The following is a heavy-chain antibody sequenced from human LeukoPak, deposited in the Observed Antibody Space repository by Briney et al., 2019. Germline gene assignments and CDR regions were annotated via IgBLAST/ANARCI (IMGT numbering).Heavy chain of an antibody. J-gene: IGHJ4*02. V-gene: IGHV4-61*01. D-gene: IGHD3-22*01. Sequence: SETLSLTCTVSGGSVSSGSYYWGWIRQPPGKGLEWIGYIYYSGSTNYNPSLKSRVTISVDTSKNQFSLKLSSVTAADTAVYYCARDYYDSSGYFRRDYWGQGTLVTVSS. CDR3: ARDYYDSSGYFRRDY. CDR1: GGSVSSGSYY. CDR2: IYYSGST.